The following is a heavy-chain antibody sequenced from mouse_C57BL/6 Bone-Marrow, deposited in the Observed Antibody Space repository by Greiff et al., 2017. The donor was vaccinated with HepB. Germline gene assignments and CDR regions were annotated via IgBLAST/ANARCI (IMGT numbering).Heavy chain of an antibody. CDR2: ISYSGST. J-gene: IGHJ2*01. CDR3: ARGGYDYDDLLHFDY. V-gene: IGHV3-1*01. D-gene: IGHD2-4*01. CDR1: GYSITSGYD. Sequence: EVKLMESGPGMVKPSQSLSLTCTVTGYSITSGYDWHWIRHFPGNKLEWMGYISYSGSTNYNPSLKSRISITHDTSKNHFFLKLNSVTTEDTATYYCARGGYDYDDLLHFDYWGQGTTLTVSS.